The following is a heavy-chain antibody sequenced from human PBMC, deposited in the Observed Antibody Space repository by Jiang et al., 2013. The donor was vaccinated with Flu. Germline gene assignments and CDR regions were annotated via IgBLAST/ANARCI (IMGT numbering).Heavy chain of an antibody. Sequence: KKPGESLKISCKGSGYNFTTYWIAWVRQMPGKGLEWMGIIYPGDSNARYSPSFQGQVSISADRSIDTAYVQWISLKASDTAIYYCARHLGAAGTWNRYYGLDVWGQGTTVTVSS. CDR2: IYPGDSNA. D-gene: IGHD6-13*01. V-gene: IGHV5-51*01. J-gene: IGHJ6*02. CDR1: GYNFTTYW. CDR3: ARHLGAAGTWNRYYGLDV.